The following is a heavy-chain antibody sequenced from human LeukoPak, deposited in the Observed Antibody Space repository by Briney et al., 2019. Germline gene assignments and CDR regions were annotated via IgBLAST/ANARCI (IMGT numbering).Heavy chain of an antibody. CDR1: GFTFSSYW. J-gene: IGHJ5*02. Sequence: GGSLRLSCAASGFTFSSYWMSWVRQAPGEGLEWVANIKQDGSEKYYVDSVKGRFTISRDNAKNSLYLQMNSLRAEDTAVYYCARGVGFSGYCSSTSCYTLGWFDPWGQGTLVTVSS. CDR3: ARGVGFSGYCSSTSCYTLGWFDP. CDR2: IKQDGSEK. D-gene: IGHD2-2*02. V-gene: IGHV3-7*03.